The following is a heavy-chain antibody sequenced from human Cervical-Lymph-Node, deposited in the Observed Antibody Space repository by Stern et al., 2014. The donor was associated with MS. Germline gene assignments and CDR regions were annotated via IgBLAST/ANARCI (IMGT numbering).Heavy chain of an antibody. CDR3: ATDRDDFRSGYSAPTKGYGLDV. CDR1: GYTLTELS. CDR2: FDPADGGT. J-gene: IGHJ6*02. D-gene: IGHD3-3*01. Sequence: QVQLVQSGAEVKKPGASVKVSCKVSGYTLTELSMHWVRQAPGKGLEWMGGFDPADGGTIYAQKFQGRVTMAEDTSTDTAYMELSSLRSEDTAVYYCATDRDDFRSGYSAPTKGYGLDVWGQGTTVTVTS. V-gene: IGHV1-24*01.